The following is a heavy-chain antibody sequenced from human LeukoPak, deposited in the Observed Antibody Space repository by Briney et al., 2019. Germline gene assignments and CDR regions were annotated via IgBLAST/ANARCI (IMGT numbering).Heavy chain of an antibody. CDR1: GYTFTSYD. J-gene: IGHJ4*02. D-gene: IGHD3-22*01. Sequence: ASVKVSCKASGYTFTSYDINWVRQATGQGLEWMGWMSPNSGNTGYAQKFQGRVTMTRNTSISTAYMELSSLRSEDTAVYYCARGYYDSSGYYFDYWGQGTLVTVSS. V-gene: IGHV1-8*01. CDR2: MSPNSGNT. CDR3: ARGYYDSSGYYFDY.